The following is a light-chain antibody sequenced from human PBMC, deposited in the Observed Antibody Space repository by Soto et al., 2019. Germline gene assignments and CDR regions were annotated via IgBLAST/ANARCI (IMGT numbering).Light chain of an antibody. V-gene: IGLV2-8*01. CDR1: SSDIGAYNY. Sequence: QSALTQPPSASGSPGQSVTISCTGTSSDIGAYNYVSWYQQHPGKAPKLMIHEVSKRPSGVPDRFPGSKSGNTASLTVSGLQAEDEADYYCSSYAGSNDRWVFGGGTKVTVL. CDR2: EVS. J-gene: IGLJ3*02. CDR3: SSYAGSNDRWV.